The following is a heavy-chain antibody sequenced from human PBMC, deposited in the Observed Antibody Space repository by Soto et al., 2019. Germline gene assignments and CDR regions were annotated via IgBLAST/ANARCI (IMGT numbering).Heavy chain of an antibody. CDR2: IGNSGTT. CDR1: GGSIRSYY. Sequence: SEPLSLTWTVAGGSIRSYYCSWIRQPPGEGREGMGCIGNSGTTNYNPSLKSPFAISIDSQKSHLSLQQSSGTVGDTAFYYCAGGGSIVAPKRHLMGVWGKGPMVTVSS. D-gene: IGHD3-22*01. CDR3: AGGGSIVAPKRHLMGV. J-gene: IGHJ6*03. V-gene: IGHV4-59*08.